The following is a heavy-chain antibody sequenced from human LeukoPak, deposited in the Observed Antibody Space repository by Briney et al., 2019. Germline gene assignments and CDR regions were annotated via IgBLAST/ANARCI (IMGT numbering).Heavy chain of an antibody. J-gene: IGHJ4*02. CDR3: ARDRTTVTVFDY. V-gene: IGHV3-74*01. D-gene: IGHD4-17*01. Sequence: GGSLRLSCAASGFTFSSYWMHWVRQTPGKGLMWVARIKSDGSTIYADSVQGRFTISRDNAKNTLYLQMNSLRADDTAVYYCARDRTTVTVFDYWGQGTLVTVSS. CDR1: GFTFSSYW. CDR2: IKSDGST.